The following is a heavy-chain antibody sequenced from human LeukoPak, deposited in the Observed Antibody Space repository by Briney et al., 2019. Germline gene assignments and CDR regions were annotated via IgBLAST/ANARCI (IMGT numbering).Heavy chain of an antibody. D-gene: IGHD6-13*01. V-gene: IGHV1-46*01. CDR3: ARDGSTAAGMRPMDV. J-gene: IGHJ6*02. Sequence: ASVKVSCKASGYTFTSYYMHWVRQAPGQGLEWMGIINPSGGSTSYAQKFQGRVTMTRDTSTSTVYTELSSLRSEDTAVYYCARDGSTAAGMRPMDVWGQGTTVTVSS. CDR1: GYTFTSYY. CDR2: INPSGGST.